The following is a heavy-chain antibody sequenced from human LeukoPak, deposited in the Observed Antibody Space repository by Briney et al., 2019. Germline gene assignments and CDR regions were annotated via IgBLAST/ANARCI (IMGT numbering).Heavy chain of an antibody. CDR2: FDPEDGET. V-gene: IGHV1-24*01. D-gene: IGHD6-13*01. J-gene: IGHJ4*02. Sequence: SVKVSCKVSGYTLTELSMHWVRQAPGKGLQWMGGFDPEDGETIYAQKFQGRVTMTEDTSTDTAYMELSSLRSEDTAVYYCATPYSSSWFSFDYWGQGTLVTVSS. CDR1: GYTLTELS. CDR3: ATPYSSSWFSFDY.